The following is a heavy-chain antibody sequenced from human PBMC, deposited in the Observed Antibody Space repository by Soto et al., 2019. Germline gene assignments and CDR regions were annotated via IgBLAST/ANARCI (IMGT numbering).Heavy chain of an antibody. V-gene: IGHV3-23*01. CDR3: AKDLGNDNAIFGVVIIGWFDP. Sequence: GGSLRLSCAASGFTFSSYAMSWVRQAPGKGLEWVSAISGSGGSTYYADSVKGRFTISRDNSKNTLYLQMNSLRAEDTAVYYCAKDLGNDNAIFGVVIIGWFDPWGQGTLVTVSS. CDR2: ISGSGGST. CDR1: GFTFSSYA. J-gene: IGHJ5*02. D-gene: IGHD3-3*01.